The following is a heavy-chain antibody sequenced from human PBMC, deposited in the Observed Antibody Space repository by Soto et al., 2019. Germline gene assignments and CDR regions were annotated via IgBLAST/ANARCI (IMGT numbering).Heavy chain of an antibody. CDR3: ARVGVVPAAPGDY. V-gene: IGHV1-18*01. Sequence: GHSVKVSCEGAGCTFTSYGMRWVRQAHGQGLEWMGWISAYNGNTNYAQKLQGRVTMTTDTSTSTAYMELRSLRSDDTAVYYCARVGVVPAAPGDYWGQGTLVTVSS. J-gene: IGHJ4*02. CDR2: ISAYNGNT. CDR1: GCTFTSYG. D-gene: IGHD2-2*01.